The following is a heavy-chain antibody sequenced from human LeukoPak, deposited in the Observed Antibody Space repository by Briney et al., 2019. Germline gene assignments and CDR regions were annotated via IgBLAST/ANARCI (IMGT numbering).Heavy chain of an antibody. CDR2: IYSGGST. D-gene: IGHD2-15*01. J-gene: IGHJ4*02. V-gene: IGHV3-53*01. CDR3: ARTGSYCSGGSCYSFSSAVFDY. Sequence: GGSLRLSCAASGFTVSSNYMSWVRQAPGKGLEWVSVIYSGGSTYYADSVKGRFTISRDNSKHTLYLQMNSLRAEDTAVYYCARTGSYCSGGSCYSFSSAVFDYWGQGTLVTVSS. CDR1: GFTVSSNY.